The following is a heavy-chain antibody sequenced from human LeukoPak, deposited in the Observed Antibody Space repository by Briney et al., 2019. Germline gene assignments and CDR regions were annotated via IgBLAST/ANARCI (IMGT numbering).Heavy chain of an antibody. CDR3: ARESESSGWYDY. Sequence: GGSLRLSCAAPGFMFHDYAIHWVRQAPGKGLEWVSLISGDGGSTFYADSVKGRFTISRDNSKNSPYLQMNSLRSDDTALYYCARESESSGWYDYWGQGTLVTVSS. V-gene: IGHV3-43*02. CDR2: ISGDGGST. CDR1: GFMFHDYA. J-gene: IGHJ4*02. D-gene: IGHD6-19*01.